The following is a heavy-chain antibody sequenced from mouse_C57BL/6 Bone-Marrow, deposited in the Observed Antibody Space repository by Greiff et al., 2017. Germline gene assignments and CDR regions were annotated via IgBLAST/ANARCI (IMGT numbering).Heavy chain of an antibody. Sequence: QVHVKQPGAELVKPGASVKLSCKASGYTFTSYWMHWVKQRPGRGLEWIGRIDPNSGGTKYNEKFKSKATLTVDKPSSTAYMQLSSLTSEDSAVYYCARQAYYYGSSYGYFDVWVTGTTVTVSS. D-gene: IGHD1-1*01. CDR2: IDPNSGGT. CDR3: ARQAYYYGSSYGYFDV. CDR1: GYTFTSYW. V-gene: IGHV1-72*01. J-gene: IGHJ1*03.